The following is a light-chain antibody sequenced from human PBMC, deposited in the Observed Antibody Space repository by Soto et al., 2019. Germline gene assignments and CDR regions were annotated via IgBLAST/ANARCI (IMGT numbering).Light chain of an antibody. Sequence: EIVMTQSPATLSVSPGERTTLSCRASHSVSNHLAWYQQKPGQAPRIRISGASTRATGIPDRFSGSGSGTEFTLTISILQSEDFAVYYCHQYNNWWAFGQGTKVEIK. J-gene: IGKJ1*01. V-gene: IGKV3-15*01. CDR3: HQYNNWWA. CDR2: GAS. CDR1: HSVSNH.